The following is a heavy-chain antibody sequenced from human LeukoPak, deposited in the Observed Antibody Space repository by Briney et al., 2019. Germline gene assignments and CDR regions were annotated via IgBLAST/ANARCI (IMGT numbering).Heavy chain of an antibody. Sequence: GGSLRLSCVASGFTFSASWMTWVRQAPGKGLEWVANIKGDESEIYQLGSVRGRFTVSRDNARNSLYLQMHSLRDEDTAVYYWGRRIWTHNSFTPDVWGGGTTDSVSS. D-gene: IGHD3/OR15-3a*01. CDR1: GFTFSASW. CDR2: IKGDESEI. CDR3: GRRIWTHNSFTPDV. V-gene: IGHV3-7*01. J-gene: IGHJ6*04.